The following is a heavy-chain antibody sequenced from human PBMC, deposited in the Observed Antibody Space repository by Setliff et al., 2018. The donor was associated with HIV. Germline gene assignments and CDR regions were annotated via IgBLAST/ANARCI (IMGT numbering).Heavy chain of an antibody. D-gene: IGHD3-3*01. V-gene: IGHV4-31*03. Sequence: SETLSLTCTVSGDSTSSSSSYWGRIRQPPGKGLEWIGYIYYSGSTYYNPSLKSRLTRSLDTSKSQFSLKLTSVTAADTAVYYCARDNPHFGVASSYYYGMDVWGQGTTVTVSS. CDR2: IYYSGST. J-gene: IGHJ6*02. CDR1: GDSTSSSSSY. CDR3: ARDNPHFGVASSYYYGMDV.